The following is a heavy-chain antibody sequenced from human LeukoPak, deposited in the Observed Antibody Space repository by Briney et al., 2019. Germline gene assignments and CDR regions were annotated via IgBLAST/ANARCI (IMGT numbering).Heavy chain of an antibody. J-gene: IGHJ4*02. D-gene: IGHD2-2*01. CDR3: AKVQMSTGWTFDF. CDR1: GFTFSNFA. CDR2: IGGGEP. Sequence: GGSLRLSCAASGFTFSNFAMSWVRQAPGKGPEWVSVIGGGEPYYTDSVKGRFIISRDNSGNTLYLQLRGLGAEDTATYYCAKVQMSTGWTFDFWGQGSLVTVSS. V-gene: IGHV3-23*01.